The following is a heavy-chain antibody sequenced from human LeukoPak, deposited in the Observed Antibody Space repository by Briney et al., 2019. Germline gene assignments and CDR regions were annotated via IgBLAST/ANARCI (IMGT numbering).Heavy chain of an antibody. J-gene: IGHJ4*02. CDR3: TTEGDYEIFGLPE. D-gene: IGHD3/OR15-3a*01. V-gene: IGHV3-15*01. CDR2: IRSKTDGGPT. CDR1: GFTFSNDW. Sequence: PGGSVRLSCAASGFTFSNDWMSWVRQAPGKGLEGVGRIRSKTDGGPTDYPAPVKSRCTISRDDFKKPLYLQMDSLKTEDTAVYYWTTEGDYEIFGLPEWGQGTLVTVSS.